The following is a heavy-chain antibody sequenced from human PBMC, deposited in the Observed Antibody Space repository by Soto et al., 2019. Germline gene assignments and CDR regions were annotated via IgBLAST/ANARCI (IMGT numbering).Heavy chain of an antibody. V-gene: IGHV3-30-3*01. D-gene: IGHD2-2*02. CDR2: ISYDGINK. Sequence: GGSLRLSCAASGFTFSSNDMHWVRQAPGKGLEWVVLISYDGINKYYADSVKGRFTISRENSKNTLSLHMNSLRADDTAVYYCARDPRCSSTSCYTDYYYYYGMDVWGQGTTVTVSS. CDR3: ARDPRCSSTSCYTDYYYYYGMDV. CDR1: GFTFSSND. J-gene: IGHJ6*02.